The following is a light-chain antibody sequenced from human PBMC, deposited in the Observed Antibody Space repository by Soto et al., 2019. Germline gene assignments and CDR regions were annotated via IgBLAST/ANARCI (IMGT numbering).Light chain of an antibody. CDR3: QQYGSSPLT. J-gene: IGKJ4*01. V-gene: IGKV3-20*01. Sequence: EIVLTQSPGTLSLSPGERATLSCRASQSVSSSYLDWYQQKPGQAPSLLIYGASSRATGIPDRFSGSGSGTDFTLTISRLEPVDFAVYYCQQYGSSPLTFGGGTKVEIK. CDR2: GAS. CDR1: QSVSSSY.